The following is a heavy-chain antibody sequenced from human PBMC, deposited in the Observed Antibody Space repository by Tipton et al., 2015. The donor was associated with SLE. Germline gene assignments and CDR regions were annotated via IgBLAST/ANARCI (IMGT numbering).Heavy chain of an antibody. CDR1: GGSFSGYF. Sequence: TLSLTCAVNGGSFSGYFWTWIRQAPGKGLEWIGENNYSGSTTYNPSLESRVTASVDKANHQFSLRLTSVTAADTAVYYCARRRRRYSGYDSPSYFDFWGQGTLVTVSS. CDR3: ARRRRRYSGYDSPSYFDF. D-gene: IGHD5-12*01. CDR2: NNYSGST. J-gene: IGHJ4*02. V-gene: IGHV4-34*01.